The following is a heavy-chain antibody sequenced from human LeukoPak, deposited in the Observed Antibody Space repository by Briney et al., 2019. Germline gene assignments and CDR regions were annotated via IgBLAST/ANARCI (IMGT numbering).Heavy chain of an antibody. CDR2: IRSKAYGGTT. CDR3: TRERFDRGRNDY. Sequence: GGSLRLSCTASGFTFGDYAMSWFRQAPGKGLEWVGFIRSKAYGGTTEYAASVKGRFTISRDDSKSIAYLQMNSLKAEDTAVYYCTRERFDRGRNDYWGQGTLVTVSS. J-gene: IGHJ4*02. CDR1: GFTFGDYA. V-gene: IGHV3-49*03. D-gene: IGHD3-10*01.